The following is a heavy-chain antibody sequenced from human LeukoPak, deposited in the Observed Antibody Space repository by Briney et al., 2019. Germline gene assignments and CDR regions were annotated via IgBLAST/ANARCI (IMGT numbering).Heavy chain of an antibody. CDR2: ISPHTYST. CDR1: RYTFNNFV. V-gene: IGHV1-18*01. J-gene: IGHJ4*02. CDR3: ARGQGMYY. Sequence: GASVKVSCKASRYTFNNFVISWVRQAPRHGLEWVGWISPHTYSTRYAERVQGRVTMTTDNSTRPGYMELRNLRPGDTAVYFWARGQGMYYWGQGTPVTVSS. D-gene: IGHD1-14*01.